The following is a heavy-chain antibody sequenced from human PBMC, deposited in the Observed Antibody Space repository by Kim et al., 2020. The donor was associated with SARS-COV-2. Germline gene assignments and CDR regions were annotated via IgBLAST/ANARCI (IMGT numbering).Heavy chain of an antibody. CDR3: ARGASADPFDF. CDR2: ISSMISYT. J-gene: IGHJ3*01. D-gene: IGHD6-25*01. Sequence: GGSLRLSCAASGFNFDNYGMNWVRQAPGKGLEWVSSISSMISYTYYADSVKGRFTISRDNAKNSLYLQLDGLTAEDTAVYDCARGASADPFDFWGQGTMV. V-gene: IGHV3-21*06. CDR1: GFNFDNYG.